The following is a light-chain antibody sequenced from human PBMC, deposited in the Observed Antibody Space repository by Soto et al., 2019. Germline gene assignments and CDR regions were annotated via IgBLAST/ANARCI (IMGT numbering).Light chain of an antibody. J-gene: IGKJ4*01. Sequence: DIQMTQSPSSLSASVGDRVTITCRASQAISNYLAWYQQKPGKVPKLLIYGAFTLHSGVPSRFSGSGSETSFTLTISSLQPEDFATYYCQKYDGAPLTFGGGTKVDI. CDR1: QAISNY. CDR2: GAF. CDR3: QKYDGAPLT. V-gene: IGKV1-27*01.